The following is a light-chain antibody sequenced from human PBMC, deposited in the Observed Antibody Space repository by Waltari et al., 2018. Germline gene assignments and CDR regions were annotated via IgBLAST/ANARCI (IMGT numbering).Light chain of an antibody. CDR3: QQYNTYPFT. J-gene: IGKJ2*01. Sequence: DIQMTQSPSTLSASIGDRVTITCRASQSISNWLAWYQQIPGKAPKLLIYMASSLETGVPSRFRGSGSGTEFTFTISSLQPGDFATYYCQQYNTYPFTFGLGTKLESK. CDR1: QSISNW. V-gene: IGKV1-5*03. CDR2: MAS.